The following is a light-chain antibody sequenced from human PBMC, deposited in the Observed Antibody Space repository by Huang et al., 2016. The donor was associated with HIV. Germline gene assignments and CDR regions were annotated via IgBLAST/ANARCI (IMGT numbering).Light chain of an antibody. J-gene: IGKJ4*01. CDR1: QSVSSY. CDR3: QQRSNWLT. V-gene: IGKV3-11*01. Sequence: PGERATLSCRASQSVSSYLAWYQQKPGQAPRLLIYDASNRATGIPARFSGSGSGTDFTRIISSLEPEDFAVYYCQQRSNWLTFGGGTKVEIK. CDR2: DAS.